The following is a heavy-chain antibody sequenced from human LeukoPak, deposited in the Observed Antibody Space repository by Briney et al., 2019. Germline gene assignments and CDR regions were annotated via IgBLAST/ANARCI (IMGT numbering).Heavy chain of an antibody. CDR3: AINLRGGYNYGHGDY. J-gene: IGHJ4*02. CDR2: ISATGRRT. V-gene: IGHV3-23*01. D-gene: IGHD5-18*01. Sequence: GGSLRLSCVASGVTFSRYAITWVRQAPGKGLEWVSAISATGRRTDYAGSVKGRFSISRDNSKNTLYLQMHSLRAEDTAVYYCAINLRGGYNYGHGDYWGQGTLVTVSS. CDR1: GVTFSRYA.